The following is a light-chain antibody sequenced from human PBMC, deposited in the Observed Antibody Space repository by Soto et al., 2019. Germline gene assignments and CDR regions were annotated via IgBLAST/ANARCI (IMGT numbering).Light chain of an antibody. CDR2: GAS. Sequence: ETVLTQSPGTLSLSPGERATLSCRASQSVSSTYFSWYQQKPGQAPRLLIFGASSRATGIPDRFSGSGSGTYFTLTITRLEPEDFAVYYCQQCGGSPPITFGQGTRLEIK. J-gene: IGKJ5*01. V-gene: IGKV3-20*01. CDR3: QQCGGSPPIT. CDR1: QSVSSTY.